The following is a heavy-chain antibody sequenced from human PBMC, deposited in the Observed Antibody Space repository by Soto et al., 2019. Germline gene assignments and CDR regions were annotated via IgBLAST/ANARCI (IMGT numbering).Heavy chain of an antibody. CDR3: AKDSGRFLEWLDPPVMGYFDY. V-gene: IGHV3-23*01. Sequence: EVQLLESGGGLIHPGGSLRLSCAASGFTFSGYAMSWVRQAPGKGLEWVSGISGSGDSTNYADSVKGRFTISRDNSKNTLYLQMNSLRAEDTAVYYCAKDSGRFLEWLDPPVMGYFDYWGQGTLVTVSS. CDR1: GFTFSGYA. J-gene: IGHJ4*02. D-gene: IGHD3-3*01. CDR2: ISGSGDST.